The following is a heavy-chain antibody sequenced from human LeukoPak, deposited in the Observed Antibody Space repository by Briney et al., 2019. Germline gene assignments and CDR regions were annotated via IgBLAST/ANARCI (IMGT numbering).Heavy chain of an antibody. CDR2: INPSGGST. J-gene: IGHJ3*02. Sequence: ASVKVSCKASGYTFTSYYMHWVRQAPGQGLEWMGIINPSGGSTSYAQKFQGRVTMTRNTSISTAYMELSSLRSEDTAVYYCARAVVRDAFDIWGQGTMVTVSS. CDR1: GYTFTSYY. V-gene: IGHV1-46*01. CDR3: ARAVVRDAFDI. D-gene: IGHD4-23*01.